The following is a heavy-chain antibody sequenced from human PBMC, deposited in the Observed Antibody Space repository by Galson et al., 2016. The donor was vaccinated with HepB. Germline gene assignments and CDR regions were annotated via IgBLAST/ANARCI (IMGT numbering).Heavy chain of an antibody. J-gene: IGHJ4*02. Sequence: SLRLSCAGSGFRFSNYGLHWVRQAPGKGLEWVSFISYAGSIKYYADSVKGRFTISRGNSKNTVSLHKNSLRPEDTAVYYCAKDGYYYGSGIDIHFDYWGRGTLVPVSS. CDR2: ISYAGSIK. V-gene: IGHV3-30*18. CDR1: GFRFSNYG. D-gene: IGHD3-10*01. CDR3: AKDGYYYGSGIDIHFDY.